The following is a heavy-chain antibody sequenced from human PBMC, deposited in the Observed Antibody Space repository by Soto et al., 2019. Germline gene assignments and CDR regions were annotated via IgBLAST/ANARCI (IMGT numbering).Heavy chain of an antibody. CDR3: AKGDSLHYYDSTGPDAFDI. CDR2: ISGSGGST. CDR1: GFTFSSYA. V-gene: IGHV3-23*01. Sequence: GGSLRLSCAASGFTFSSYAMSWVRQAPGKGLEWVSAISGSGGSTYYADSVKGRFTISRDNSKNTLYLQMNSLRAEDTAVYYCAKGDSLHYYDSTGPDAFDIWGLGTMVTVSS. J-gene: IGHJ3*02. D-gene: IGHD3-22*01.